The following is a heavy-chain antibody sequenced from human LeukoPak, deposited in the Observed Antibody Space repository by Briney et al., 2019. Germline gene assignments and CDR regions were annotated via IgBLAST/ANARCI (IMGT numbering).Heavy chain of an antibody. V-gene: IGHV4-39*07. CDR3: ARGMENDDSTGYYYFDY. CDR2: IYTSGST. CDR1: GGSISSTSYY. J-gene: IGHJ4*02. Sequence: PSETLSLTCTVSGGSISSTSYYWGWVRQPPGKGLEWIGRIYTSGSTNYHPSIKSRVTLSVDTSKNQFSLKLSSVTAADTAVYYCARGMENDDSTGYYYFDYWGQGTLVTVSS. D-gene: IGHD3-22*01.